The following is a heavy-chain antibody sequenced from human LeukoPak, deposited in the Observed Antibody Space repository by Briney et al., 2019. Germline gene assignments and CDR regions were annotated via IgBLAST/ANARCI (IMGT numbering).Heavy chain of an antibody. V-gene: IGHV3-30*02. CDR2: IRSYGSDK. Sequence: GSLRLSCAASGFNFRYYGMHWVRRPPGKGLEWVAFIRSYGSDKYYADSVKGRFTISRDNAKNSLYLQMDSLRVEDTAVYYCARDPYSGNYGAYYYYYMDVWGKGTTVTISS. CDR1: GFNFRYYG. CDR3: ARDPYSGNYGAYYYYYMDV. D-gene: IGHD1-26*01. J-gene: IGHJ6*03.